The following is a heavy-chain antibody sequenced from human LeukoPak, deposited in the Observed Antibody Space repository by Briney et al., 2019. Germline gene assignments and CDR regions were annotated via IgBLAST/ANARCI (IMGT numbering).Heavy chain of an antibody. J-gene: IGHJ6*03. CDR2: INPNSGGT. V-gene: IGHV1-2*02. D-gene: IGHD5-18*01. CDR1: GYTFTGYY. CDR3: WWPQLWLPAESRVGYYYYYMDV. Sequence: ASVKVSCKASGYTFTGYYMHWVRQAPGQGLEWMGWINPNSGGTNYAQKFQGRVTMTRDTSISTAYMELSRLRSDDTAVYYCWWPQLWLPAESRVGYYYYYMDVWGKGTTVTVSS.